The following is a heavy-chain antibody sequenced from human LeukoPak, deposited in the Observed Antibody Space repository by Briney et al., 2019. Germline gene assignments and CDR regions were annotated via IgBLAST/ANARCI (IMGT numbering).Heavy chain of an antibody. CDR2: ISYDGSNK. V-gene: IGHV3-30-3*01. Sequence: PGGSLRLSCAASGFTFSSYAMHWVRQAPGKRLEWVAVISYDGSNKYYADSVKGRFTISRDNSKNTLYLQMNSLRAEDTAVYYCAREGDYYGDLFDYWGQGTLVTVSS. D-gene: IGHD4-17*01. CDR1: GFTFSSYA. CDR3: AREGDYYGDLFDY. J-gene: IGHJ4*02.